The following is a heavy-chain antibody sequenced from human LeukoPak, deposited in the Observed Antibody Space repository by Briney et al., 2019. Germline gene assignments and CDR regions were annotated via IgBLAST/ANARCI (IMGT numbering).Heavy chain of an antibody. CDR1: GGSFSGYY. D-gene: IGHD3-16*01. V-gene: IGHV4-34*01. J-gene: IGHJ4*02. Sequence: PSETLSLTCAVYGGSFSGYYWTWIRQPPGKGLEWIGEIKHSGSINYNPSLKSRVTISVDTSKNQFSLKLSSVTAADTAVYYCARVIPGGFDFWGQGTLVTVSS. CDR2: IKHSGSI. CDR3: ARVIPGGFDF.